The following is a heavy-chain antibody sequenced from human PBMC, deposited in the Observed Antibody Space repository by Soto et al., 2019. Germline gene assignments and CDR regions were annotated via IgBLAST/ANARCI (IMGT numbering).Heavy chain of an antibody. J-gene: IGHJ3*02. CDR2: IKRKTDGGTT. D-gene: IGHD2-2*01. V-gene: IGHV3-15*07. CDR3: ASRTCRSASCRLETFDI. Sequence: EVLLVESGGGLVKPGGSLRLSCAASGFTFSNAWMNWVRQAPGKGLEWVGLIKRKTDGGTTDSAASVKGRFTISRDDSENTLYLQMNSLKAEDTAVYYCASRTCRSASCRLETFDIWGQGTMVTVSP. CDR1: GFTFSNAW.